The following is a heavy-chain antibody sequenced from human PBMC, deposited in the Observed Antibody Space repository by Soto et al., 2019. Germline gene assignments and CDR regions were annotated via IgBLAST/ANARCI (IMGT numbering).Heavy chain of an antibody. J-gene: IGHJ6*02. CDR1: GGSVSSGSYY. Sequence: KPSETLSLTCTVSGGSVSSGSYYWSWIRQPPGKGLEWIGYIYYSGSTNYNPSLKSRVTISVDTSKNQFSLKLSSVTAADTAVYYCARDSGVQGSFYYYGMDVWGQGTTVTVSS. D-gene: IGHD2-15*01. CDR3: ARDSGVQGSFYYYGMDV. CDR2: IYYSGST. V-gene: IGHV4-61*01.